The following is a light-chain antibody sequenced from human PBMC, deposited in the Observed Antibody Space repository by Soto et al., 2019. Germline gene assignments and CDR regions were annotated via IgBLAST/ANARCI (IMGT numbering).Light chain of an antibody. V-gene: IGKV3-20*01. CDR2: GTS. Sequence: EIVLTQSPGTLSLSPGERATLSCRASQSVPRSYLAWYQQKPGQAPRLLIYGTSSRATGIPDRFSGSGYGTDFTLTISRLEPEDFAVFYCQQYGSSITFGQGTRLEIK. CDR3: QQYGSSIT. CDR1: QSVPRSY. J-gene: IGKJ5*01.